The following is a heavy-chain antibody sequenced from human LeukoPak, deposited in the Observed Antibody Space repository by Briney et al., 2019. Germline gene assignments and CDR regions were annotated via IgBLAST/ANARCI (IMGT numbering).Heavy chain of an antibody. V-gene: IGHV1-18*01. CDR3: ARGQRFLEWLSPFDY. J-gene: IGHJ4*02. CDR2: ISAYNGNT. Sequence: ASVKVSCKASGYTFTSYGISWVRQAPGQGLEWMGWISAYNGNTNYAQKLQGRVTMTTDTSTSTAYMELRSLRSDDTAVYYCARGQRFLEWLSPFDYWGQGTLVTVSS. CDR1: GYTFTSYG. D-gene: IGHD3-3*01.